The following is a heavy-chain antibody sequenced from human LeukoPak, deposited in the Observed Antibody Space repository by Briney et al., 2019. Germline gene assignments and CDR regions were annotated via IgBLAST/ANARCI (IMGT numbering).Heavy chain of an antibody. D-gene: IGHD5-18*01. J-gene: IGHJ5*02. CDR1: GYRFTSYW. CDR2: IYPGDSDT. CDR3: ARHVVVDTAMVTRLHGWFDP. Sequence: GESLKISCKGSGYRFTSYWIGWVRQMPGKGLEWMGIIYPGDSDTRYSPSFQGQVTISADKSITTAYLQWSSLKASDTAMYYCARHVVVDTAMVTRLHGWFDPWGQGTLVTVSS. V-gene: IGHV5-51*01.